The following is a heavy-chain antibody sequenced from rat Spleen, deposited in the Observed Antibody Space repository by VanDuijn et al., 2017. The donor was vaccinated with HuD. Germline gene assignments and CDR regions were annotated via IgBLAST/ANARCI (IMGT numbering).Heavy chain of an antibody. CDR1: GFSLISNT. J-gene: IGHJ2*01. Sequence: QVQLKESGPGLVQPSQTLSLTCTVSGFSLISNTIHWVRQPPGKGLEWMGGIWGDGSTDYNSALKSRLRISRDTSKNQVFLKMSSLQTDDTGTYYCTIHPRYWGQGVMVTVSS. CDR2: IWGDGST. CDR3: TIHPRY. V-gene: IGHV2-1*01. D-gene: IGHD3-1*01.